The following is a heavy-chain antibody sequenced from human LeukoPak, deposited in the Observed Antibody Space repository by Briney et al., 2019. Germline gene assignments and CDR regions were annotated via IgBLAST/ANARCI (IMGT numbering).Heavy chain of an antibody. D-gene: IGHD1-26*01. Sequence: GGSLRLSCAASGFTFTTYSMNWVRQAPGKGLEWVSYISPSSSTIYYADSVKGRFTISRDNAKNSLYLQMNSLRGEDTAVYYCASGIRAFDNWGQGTLVTVSA. CDR3: ASGIRAFDN. CDR2: ISPSSSTI. V-gene: IGHV3-48*01. J-gene: IGHJ4*02. CDR1: GFTFTTYS.